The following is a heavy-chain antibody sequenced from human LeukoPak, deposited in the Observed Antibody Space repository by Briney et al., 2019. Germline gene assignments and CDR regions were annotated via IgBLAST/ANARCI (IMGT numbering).Heavy chain of an antibody. V-gene: IGHV3-20*04. Sequence: GGSLRLSCAASGFTFDDYGMSWVRQAPGQGLEWVSVVDWNGGTTGYADSVKGRFTISRDNAKNSLYLRMNSLRVDDTALYYCTRGGPYRYCSSASCFSDFWGQGTLVTVSS. CDR2: VDWNGGTT. CDR1: GFTFDDYG. CDR3: TRGGPYRYCSSASCFSDF. D-gene: IGHD2-15*01. J-gene: IGHJ4*02.